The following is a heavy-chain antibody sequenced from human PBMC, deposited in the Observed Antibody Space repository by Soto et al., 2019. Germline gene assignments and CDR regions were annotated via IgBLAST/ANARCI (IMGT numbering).Heavy chain of an antibody. D-gene: IGHD3-9*01. J-gene: IGHJ4*02. Sequence: GSLRLSCAGSGFIFSDYAMGWVRQAPGKGLEWVSAISGSGADTYYADSVKGRFTVSRDNSKSTLFLQMSRLRAEDTAVYYCAKDADILTGYPYYFDYWGQGTLVTVSS. CDR1: GFIFSDYA. CDR2: ISGSGADT. CDR3: AKDADILTGYPYYFDY. V-gene: IGHV3-23*01.